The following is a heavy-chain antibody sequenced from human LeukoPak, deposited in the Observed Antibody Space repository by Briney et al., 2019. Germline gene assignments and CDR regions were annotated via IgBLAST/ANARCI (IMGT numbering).Heavy chain of an antibody. CDR1: GFTFSSYA. Sequence: GGSLRLSCAASGFTFSSYAMHWVRQAPGKGLGWVAVISYDGSNKYYADSVKGRFTISRDNSKNTLYLQMNSLRAEDTAVYYCARDLGDYGDYWGQGTLVTVSS. CDR3: ARDLGDYGDY. CDR2: ISYDGSNK. J-gene: IGHJ4*02. V-gene: IGHV3-30*04. D-gene: IGHD2-15*01.